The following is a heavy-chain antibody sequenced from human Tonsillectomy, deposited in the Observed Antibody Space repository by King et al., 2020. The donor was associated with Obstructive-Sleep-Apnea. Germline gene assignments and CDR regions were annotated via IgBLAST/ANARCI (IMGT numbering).Heavy chain of an antibody. D-gene: IGHD4-17*01. J-gene: IGHJ5*02. V-gene: IGHV4-38-2*02. Sequence: VQLQESGPGLVKPSETLSLTCAVSGYSISTGYYWGWIRQPPGKGLEWLGSIFHTGNTYYNPSLKSRVTISVDTSRNQFSLKLSSVTAADTAVYYCAKDYGDLTGLDPWGQGTLVTVSS. CDR3: AKDYGDLTGLDP. CDR2: IFHTGNT. CDR1: GYSISTGYY.